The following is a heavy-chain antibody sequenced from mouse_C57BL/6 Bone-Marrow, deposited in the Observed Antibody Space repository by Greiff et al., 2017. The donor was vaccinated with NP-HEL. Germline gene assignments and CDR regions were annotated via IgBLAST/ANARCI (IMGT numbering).Heavy chain of an antibody. CDR2: ISSGSSTI. CDR1: GFTFSDYG. CDR3: ARAEDYYAMDY. J-gene: IGHJ4*01. V-gene: IGHV5-17*01. Sequence: HLVESGGGLVKPGGSLKLSCAASGFTFSDYGMHWVRQAPEKGLEWVAYISSGSSTIYYADTVKGRFTISRDNAKNTLFLQMTSLRSEDTAMYYCARAEDYYAMDYWGQGTSVTVSS.